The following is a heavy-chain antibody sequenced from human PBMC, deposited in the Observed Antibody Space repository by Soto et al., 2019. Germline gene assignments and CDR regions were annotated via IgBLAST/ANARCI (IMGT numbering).Heavy chain of an antibody. Sequence: EAQLLESGGGLVQPGGSLRLSCAASGFTFSNYAMSWVRQAPGKGLEWVSSISGSGDSTYNADSVKGRFTISRDNSKNTLYLQMNSLRAEDTAVYYCAKGGLYISRWYEGYWGQGTLVTVSS. D-gene: IGHD6-13*01. CDR3: AKGGLYISRWYEGY. V-gene: IGHV3-23*01. CDR1: GFTFSNYA. CDR2: ISGSGDST. J-gene: IGHJ4*02.